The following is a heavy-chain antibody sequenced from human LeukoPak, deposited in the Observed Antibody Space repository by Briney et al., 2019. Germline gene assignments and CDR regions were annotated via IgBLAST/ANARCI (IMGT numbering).Heavy chain of an antibody. D-gene: IGHD3-22*01. CDR2: ISSSSSYI. V-gene: IGHV3-21*01. CDR3: ARDEYYYDSSGYYFPGGLHY. CDR1: GFTFSSYS. J-gene: IGHJ4*02. Sequence: PGGSLRLSCAASGFTFSSYSMNWVRQAPGKGLEWVSSISSSSSYIYYADSVKGRFTISRDNAKNSLYLQMNSLRAEDTAVYYCARDEYYYDSSGYYFPGGLHYWGQGTLVTVSS.